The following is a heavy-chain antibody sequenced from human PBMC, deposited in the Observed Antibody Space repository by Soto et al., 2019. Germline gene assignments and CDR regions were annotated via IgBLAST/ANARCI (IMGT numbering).Heavy chain of an antibody. CDR2: IYYSGST. Sequence: ETLSLTCTVSGGSISSSSYYWGWVRQPPGKGLEWVGRIYYSGSTYYNPSLKSRVTISVDTSKNQFSLKLSSVTAADTAVYYCASDLGYCSSTSCYLSLYYYYMDVWGKGTTVTVSS. CDR3: ASDLGYCSSTSCYLSLYYYYMDV. V-gene: IGHV4-39*01. CDR1: GGSISSSSYY. J-gene: IGHJ6*03. D-gene: IGHD2-2*01.